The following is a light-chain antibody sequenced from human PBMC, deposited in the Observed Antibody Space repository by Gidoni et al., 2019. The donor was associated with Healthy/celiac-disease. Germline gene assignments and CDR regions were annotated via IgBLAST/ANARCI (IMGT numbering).Light chain of an antibody. CDR2: EVS. Sequence: QSALTQPASVSRSPGQSITISCTGTSSDVGSYNLVSWYQQHPGKAPKLMIYEVSKRPSGGSNRFSGSKSGNTASLTISGLQAEDEADYYCCSYAGSSTSWVFGGGTKLTVL. V-gene: IGLV2-23*02. J-gene: IGLJ3*02. CDR3: CSYAGSSTSWV. CDR1: SSDVGSYNL.